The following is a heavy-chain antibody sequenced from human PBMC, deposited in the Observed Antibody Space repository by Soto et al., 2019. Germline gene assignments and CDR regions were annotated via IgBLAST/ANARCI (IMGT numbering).Heavy chain of an antibody. J-gene: IGHJ4*02. CDR3: ARLGSSGWYQGSYFDY. V-gene: IGHV4-39*01. CDR1: GGSITRNDHY. Sequence: QLQLQESGPGLVRPSETLSLICTVSGGSITRNDHYWGWIRQSPGKGLEWIGDIKSSGSTNYNLSLKRRVSMAVETSKNQFSLKMSSVTAANTAVYYCARLGSSGWYQGSYFDYWGQGTLVTVSS. CDR2: IKSSGST. D-gene: IGHD6-19*01.